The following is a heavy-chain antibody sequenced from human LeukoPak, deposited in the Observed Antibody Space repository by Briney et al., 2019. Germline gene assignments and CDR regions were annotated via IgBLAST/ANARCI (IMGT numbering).Heavy chain of an antibody. CDR3: ARLVWLGESPGSWFDS. Sequence: MSPETLSLTCSVSGGSITSHFWSWIRQPPGKGLEWIGYIHYSGSTNYNPSLKSRVTISPDTSKNQLFLKLNSVTAADTAVYYCARLVWLGESPGSWFDSWGQGTLVTVSS. J-gene: IGHJ5*01. CDR2: IHYSGST. CDR1: GGSITSHF. V-gene: IGHV4-59*11. D-gene: IGHD3-10*01.